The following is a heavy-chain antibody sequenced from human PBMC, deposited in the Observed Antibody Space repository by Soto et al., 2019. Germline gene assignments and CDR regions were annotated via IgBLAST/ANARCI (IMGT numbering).Heavy chain of an antibody. CDR2: ISSGSNYI. Sequence: EVQLVESGGGLVKPGESLRLSCTASGFIFSSSNMNWVRQAPGKGLEWVSSISSGSNYIYYTDSVKGRFTISRDNAKNSLYLQMNSLRAEDTAMYYCARDSVSGKDSWGQGTLVTVSS. CDR3: ARDSVSGKDS. V-gene: IGHV3-21*01. D-gene: IGHD3-16*01. CDR1: GFIFSSSN. J-gene: IGHJ4*02.